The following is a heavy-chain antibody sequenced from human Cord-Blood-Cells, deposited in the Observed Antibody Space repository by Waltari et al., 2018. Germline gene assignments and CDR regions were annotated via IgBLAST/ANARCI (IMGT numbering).Heavy chain of an antibody. J-gene: IGHJ4*02. CDR3: ARYSTDSSGYYFDY. Sequence: QVQLQQWGAGLLKPSETLSLTCAVYVGSFRGYYWIWIPQPPGKGLEWIGEINHSGSTNYNPSLKSRVTISVDTSKNQFSLKLSSVTAADTAVYYCARYSTDSSGYYFDYWGQGTLVTVSS. CDR1: VGSFRGYY. D-gene: IGHD3-22*01. V-gene: IGHV4-34*01. CDR2: INHSGST.